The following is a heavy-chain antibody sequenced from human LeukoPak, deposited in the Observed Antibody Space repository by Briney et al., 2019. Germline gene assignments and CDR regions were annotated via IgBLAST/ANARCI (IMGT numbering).Heavy chain of an antibody. CDR1: GDPISRGTYY. CDR2: VFRSGST. J-gene: IGHJ4*02. CDR3: ARDSNFYDVSHDKAEDF. Sequence: SQTLSLTCTVTGDPISRGTYYWPWVRQPAGKGLEWIGRVFRSGSTYYNPSLKSRVTISIDTSNNQFSLHLRSVTAADTAVYYCARDSNFYDVSHDKAEDFWGQGTLVTVSS. D-gene: IGHD3-22*01. V-gene: IGHV4-61*02.